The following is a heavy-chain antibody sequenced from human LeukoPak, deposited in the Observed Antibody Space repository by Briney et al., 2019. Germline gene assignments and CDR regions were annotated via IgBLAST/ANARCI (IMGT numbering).Heavy chain of an antibody. CDR3: ARDLTWTRGYTRSWYFDL. J-gene: IGHJ2*01. Sequence: SETLSLTCTVSGGSISSYYWSWIRQPAEKGLEWIGRIYTSGSTNYNPSLKSRVTMSVDTSKNQFSLKLSSVTAADTAVYYCARDLTWTRGYTRSWYFDLWGRGTLVTVSS. V-gene: IGHV4-4*07. CDR1: GGSISSYY. CDR2: IYTSGST. D-gene: IGHD5-12*01.